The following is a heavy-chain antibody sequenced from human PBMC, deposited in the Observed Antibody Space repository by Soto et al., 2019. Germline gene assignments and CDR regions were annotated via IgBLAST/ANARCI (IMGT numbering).Heavy chain of an antibody. J-gene: IGHJ6*02. Sequence: SVKVSCKASGGTFSSYAISWVRQAPGRGLEWMGGIIPIFGTANYAQKLQGRVTITADESTSTAYMELSSLRSEDTAVYYCAREDLAYCGGDCYYYYYGMDVWGQGTTVTVSS. CDR3: AREDLAYCGGDCYYYYYGMDV. D-gene: IGHD2-21*02. V-gene: IGHV1-69*13. CDR2: IIPIFGTA. CDR1: GGTFSSYA.